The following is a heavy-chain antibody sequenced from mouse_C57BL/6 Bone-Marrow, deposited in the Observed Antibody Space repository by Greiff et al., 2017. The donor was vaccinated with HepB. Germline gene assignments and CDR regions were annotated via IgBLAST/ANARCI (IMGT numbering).Heavy chain of an antibody. Sequence: QVQLQQPGAELVRPGTSVKLSCKASGYTFTSYWMHWVKQRPGQGLEWIGVIDPSDSYTNYNQKFKGKATLTVDTSSSTAYMQLSSLTSEDSAVYYCVRANYYGSSYRWYFDVWGTGTTVTVSS. D-gene: IGHD1-1*01. V-gene: IGHV1-59*01. CDR3: VRANYYGSSYRWYFDV. CDR2: IDPSDSYT. J-gene: IGHJ1*03. CDR1: GYTFTSYW.